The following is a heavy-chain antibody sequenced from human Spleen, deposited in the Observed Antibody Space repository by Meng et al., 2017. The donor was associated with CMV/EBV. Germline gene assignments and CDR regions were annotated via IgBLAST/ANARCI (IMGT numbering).Heavy chain of an antibody. V-gene: IGHV1-69*05. D-gene: IGHD2/OR15-2a*01. CDR3: ARSCNGNTCPFDF. CDR1: EGAFRTYA. J-gene: IGHJ4*02. CDR2: IIPIYGTT. Sequence: KASEGAFRTYAVTEVRQAPGQGLEWMGRIIPIYGTTPSTHPFPGRLTITTDESTGTAYMELSSLRSEDAAFYYCARSCNGNTCPFDFWGQGTLVTVSS.